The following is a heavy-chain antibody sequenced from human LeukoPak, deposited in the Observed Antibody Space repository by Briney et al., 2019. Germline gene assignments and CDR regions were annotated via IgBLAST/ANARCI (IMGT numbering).Heavy chain of an antibody. J-gene: IGHJ4*02. CDR3: ATVPRSGSYYNVFDF. CDR1: GYTLTELS. V-gene: IGHV1-24*01. Sequence: ASVKVSCKVSGYTLTELSMHWVRQAPGKGLEWMRGFDPEDGETIYAQKFQGRVTMTEDTSTDTAYMELSSLRSEDTAVYYCATVPRSGSYYNVFDFWGQGTLVTVSS. CDR2: FDPEDGET. D-gene: IGHD3-10*01.